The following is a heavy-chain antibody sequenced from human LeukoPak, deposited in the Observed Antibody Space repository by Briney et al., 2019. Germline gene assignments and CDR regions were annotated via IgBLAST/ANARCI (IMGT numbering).Heavy chain of an antibody. CDR3: ARWDSRDYYYYMDV. J-gene: IGHJ6*03. D-gene: IGHD6-13*01. CDR1: GFTFSSYS. V-gene: IGHV3-21*01. CDR2: ISSSSSYI. Sequence: GWSLRLSCAASGFTFSSYSMNWVRQAPGKGLEWVSSISSSSSYIYYADSVKGRFTISRDNAKNSLYLQMNSLRAEDTAVYYCARWDSRDYYYYMDVWGKGTTVTVSS.